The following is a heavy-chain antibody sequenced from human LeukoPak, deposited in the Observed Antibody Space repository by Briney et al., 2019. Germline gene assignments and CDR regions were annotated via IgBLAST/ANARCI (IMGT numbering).Heavy chain of an antibody. J-gene: IGHJ5*02. CDR2: IIPIFGTA. V-gene: IGHV1-69*13. D-gene: IGHD2-15*01. Sequence: SVKVSCKASGGTFSSYAISWVRQAPGQGLEWMGGIIPIFGTANYAQKFQGRVTITADESTSTAYMELSSLRSEDTAVYYCARAEVDCSGGSCYGLSWFDPWGQGTLVTVSS. CDR1: GGTFSSYA. CDR3: ARAEVDCSGGSCYGLSWFDP.